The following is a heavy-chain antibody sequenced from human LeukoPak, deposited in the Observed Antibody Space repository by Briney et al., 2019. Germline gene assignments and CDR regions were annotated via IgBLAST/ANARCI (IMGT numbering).Heavy chain of an antibody. CDR1: GGSISSSNW. Sequence: TPSGTLSLTCAVSGGSISSSNWWSWVRQPPGKGLEWIGYIYYSGSTYYNPSLKSRVTISVDTSKNQFSLKLSSVTAADTAVYYCARDATGYFDYWGQGTLVTVSS. V-gene: IGHV4-4*02. CDR2: IYYSGST. J-gene: IGHJ4*02. CDR3: ARDATGYFDY.